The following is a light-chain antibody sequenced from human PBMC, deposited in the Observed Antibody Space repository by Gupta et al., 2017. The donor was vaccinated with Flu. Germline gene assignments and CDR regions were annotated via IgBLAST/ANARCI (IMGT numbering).Light chain of an antibody. J-gene: IGKJ5*01. CDR2: AAS. Sequence: DIQLTQSPSFLSASVGDRVTITCRASQDISTYLAWYQQKPGKAPRPLMFAASTLQSGVPSRFSGSGYGTEVTLTISSRQQEDFASYYCQQRNSYYSLKFGHGTLVDIK. V-gene: IGKV1-9*01. CDR3: QQRNSYYSLK. CDR1: QDISTY.